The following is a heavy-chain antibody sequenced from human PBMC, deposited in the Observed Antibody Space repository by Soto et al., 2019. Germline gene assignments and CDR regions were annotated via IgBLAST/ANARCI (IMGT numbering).Heavy chain of an antibody. Sequence: QVQLQQWGAGLLKPSETLSLTCAVYGGSFSGYYWSWIRQPPGKGLEWIGEINHSGSTNYNPSLKSQVTISVDTSKNQFSLKLSSVTAADTAVYYCARELRLMNWFDPWGQGTLVTVSS. CDR2: INHSGST. J-gene: IGHJ5*02. V-gene: IGHV4-34*01. CDR1: GGSFSGYY. CDR3: ARELRLMNWFDP. D-gene: IGHD1-7*01.